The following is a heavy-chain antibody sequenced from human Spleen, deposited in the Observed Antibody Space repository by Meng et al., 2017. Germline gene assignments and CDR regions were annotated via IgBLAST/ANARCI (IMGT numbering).Heavy chain of an antibody. J-gene: IGHJ4*02. CDR2: IHYSGST. Sequence: QLQLQESGPGLVKPSETLSLTCTVSGGSISSSSYYWGWIRQPPGKGLEWIGYIHYSGSTYYNPSLKTRVSISVDTSKKQFSLQLNSVTAADTAVYYCARDDSSGYSFDNWGQGTLVTVSS. CDR3: ARDDSSGYSFDN. V-gene: IGHV4-31*03. D-gene: IGHD3-22*01. CDR1: GGSISSSSYY.